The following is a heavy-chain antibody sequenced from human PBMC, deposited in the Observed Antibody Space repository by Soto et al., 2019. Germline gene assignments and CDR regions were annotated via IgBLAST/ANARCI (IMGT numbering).Heavy chain of an antibody. J-gene: IGHJ4*02. D-gene: IGHD6-6*01. CDR3: ARLPVSRRHLDH. CDR2: IYYSGST. Sequence: SETLSLTCTVSGGSISSYYWSWIRQPPGKGLEWIGYIYYSGSTNYNPSLKSRVTISVDTSTNQFSLELSSVTAADTAVSYCARLPVSRRHLDHSGEGALVTVAS. CDR1: GGSISSYY. V-gene: IGHV4-59*08.